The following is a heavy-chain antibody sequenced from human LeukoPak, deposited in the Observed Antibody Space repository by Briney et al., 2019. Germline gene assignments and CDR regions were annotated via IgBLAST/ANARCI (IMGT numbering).Heavy chain of an antibody. D-gene: IGHD3-10*01. J-gene: IGHJ4*02. V-gene: IGHV1-46*01. CDR1: EYTFTNYY. CDR3: AGTMVRGVIITHDY. Sequence: ASVKVSCKASEYTFTNYYIHWVRQAPGQGLEWMGVINPSGGSTSYAQKFQGRVTMTRDTSTSTVYMELSSLRSEDTAVYYCAGTMVRGVIITHDYWGQGTLVTVSS. CDR2: INPSGGST.